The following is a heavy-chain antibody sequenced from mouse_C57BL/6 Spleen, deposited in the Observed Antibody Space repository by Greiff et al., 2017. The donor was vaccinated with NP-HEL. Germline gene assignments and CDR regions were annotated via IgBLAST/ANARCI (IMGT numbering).Heavy chain of an antibody. CDR1: GFTFSSYT. CDR2: ISGGGGNT. D-gene: IGHD6-1*01. CDR3: ARQLQAMDY. V-gene: IGHV5-9*01. J-gene: IGHJ4*01. Sequence: EVMLVESGGGLVKPGGSLKLSCAASGFTFSSYTMSWVRQTPEKRLEWVATISGGGGNTYYPDSVKGRFTISRDNAKNTLYLQMSSLRSEDTALYYCARQLQAMDYWGQGTSVTVSS.